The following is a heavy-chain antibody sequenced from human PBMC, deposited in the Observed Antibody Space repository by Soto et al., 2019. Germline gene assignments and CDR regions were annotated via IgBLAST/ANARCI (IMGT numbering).Heavy chain of an antibody. CDR1: GFTFSSYG. Sequence: QPGGSLRLSCAASGFTFSSYGMHWVRQAPGKGLEWVAVIWYDGSNKYYADSVKGRFTISRDNSKNTLYLQMNSLRAEDTAVYYCARTLIPRKYCSGGSCYPIDYWGQGTQVTVSS. D-gene: IGHD2-15*01. CDR3: ARTLIPRKYCSGGSCYPIDY. J-gene: IGHJ4*02. CDR2: IWYDGSNK. V-gene: IGHV3-33*01.